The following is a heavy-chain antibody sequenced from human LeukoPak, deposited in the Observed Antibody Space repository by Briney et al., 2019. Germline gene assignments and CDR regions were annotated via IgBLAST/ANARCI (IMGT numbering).Heavy chain of an antibody. V-gene: IGHV4-34*01. CDR3: ARGLVRASGNYLYY. Sequence: PSESLSLTCAVSGGSLSGYYWSWIRQPPGKGLEWLGQVNQRGSTNYNPSLISRVTLSVDTPKNEVFLQLISVTAADTAVYYCARGLVRASGNYLYYWGQGTLVTVSS. J-gene: IGHJ4*02. CDR1: GGSLSGYY. CDR2: VNQRGST. D-gene: IGHD1-26*01.